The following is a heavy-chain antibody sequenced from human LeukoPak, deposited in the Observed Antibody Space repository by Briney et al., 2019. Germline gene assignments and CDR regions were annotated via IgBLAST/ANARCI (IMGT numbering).Heavy chain of an antibody. Sequence: SETLSLTCAVYGGSFSGYYWSWIRQPPGKRLEWIGEINHSGSTNYNPSLKSRVTISVDTSKNQFSLKLSSVTAADTAVYYYAIAVAGYFDYWGQGTLVTVSS. V-gene: IGHV4-34*01. CDR1: GGSFSGYY. CDR2: INHSGST. CDR3: AIAVAGYFDY. D-gene: IGHD6-19*01. J-gene: IGHJ4*02.